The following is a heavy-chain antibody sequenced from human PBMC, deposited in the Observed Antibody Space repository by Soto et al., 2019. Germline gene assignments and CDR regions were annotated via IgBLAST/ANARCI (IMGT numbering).Heavy chain of an antibody. D-gene: IGHD2-15*01. J-gene: IGHJ6*02. CDR2: INPNSGGT. V-gene: IGHV1-2*04. CDR3: ARELLYCSGGSCYPNYYYYYGMDV. CDR1: GYTFTGYY. Sequence: GASVNVSCKXSGYTFTGYYMHWVRQAPGQGLEWMGWINPNSGGTNYAQKFQGWVTMTRDTSISTAYMELSRLRSDDTAVYYCARELLYCSGGSCYPNYYYYYGMDVWGQGTTVTVSS.